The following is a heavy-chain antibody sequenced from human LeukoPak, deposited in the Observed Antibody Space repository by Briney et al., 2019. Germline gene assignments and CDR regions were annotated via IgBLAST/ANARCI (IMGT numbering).Heavy chain of an antibody. CDR2: IYHSGST. CDR1: GGSISSGGYY. Sequence: SQTLSLTCTVSGGSISSGGYYWSWIRQPPGKGLEWIGYIYHSGSTYYNPSLKSRVTISVDRSKNQFSLKLSSVTAADTAVYYCASQIAPYYYYMDVWGKGTTVTVSS. D-gene: IGHD3-22*01. V-gene: IGHV4-30-2*01. J-gene: IGHJ6*03. CDR3: ASQIAPYYYYMDV.